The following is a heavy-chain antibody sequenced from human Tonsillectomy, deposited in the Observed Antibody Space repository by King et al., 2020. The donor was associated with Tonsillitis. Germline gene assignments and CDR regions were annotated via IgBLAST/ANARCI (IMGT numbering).Heavy chain of an antibody. CDR3: AECGSWGLRLGELSCPLDY. J-gene: IGHJ4*02. CDR1: GGTFSSYA. D-gene: IGHD3-16*02. CDR2: IIPIFGTA. Sequence: QLVQSGAEVKKPGSSVKVSCKASGGTFSSYAISWVRQAPGQGLEWMGGIIPIFGTANYAQKFQGRVTITADESTSTAYMELSSLRSEDTAVYYCAECGSWGLRLGELSCPLDYWGQGTLVTVSS. V-gene: IGHV1-69*01.